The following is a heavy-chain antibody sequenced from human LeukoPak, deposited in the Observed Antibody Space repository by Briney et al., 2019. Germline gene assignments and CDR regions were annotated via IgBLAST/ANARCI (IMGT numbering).Heavy chain of an antibody. CDR2: IYYSGST. Sequence: PSETLSLTCTVSGGSISSHYWSWIRQPPGKGLEWIGYIYYSGSTNYNPSLKSRVTISVDTSKSQFSLKLSSVTAADTAVYYCARDRHYYGSGRTTLGAFDTWGQGTMVTVSS. CDR3: ARDRHYYGSGRTTLGAFDT. CDR1: GGSISSHY. D-gene: IGHD3-10*01. V-gene: IGHV4-59*11. J-gene: IGHJ3*02.